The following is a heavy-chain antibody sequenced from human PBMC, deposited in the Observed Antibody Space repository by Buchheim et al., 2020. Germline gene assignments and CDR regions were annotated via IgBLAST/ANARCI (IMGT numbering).Heavy chain of an antibody. Sequence: EVQLLESGGGLVQPGGSLRLSCVASGFTFSSYAMSWVRQPPGKGLEWVSGISGTSGSTYYADSVKGRFTISRANSKNTLYLHMNSLRAEDTAVYYCAKTKVRIMITFGDCWGQGTL. CDR1: GFTFSSYA. D-gene: IGHD3-16*01. V-gene: IGHV3-23*01. CDR2: ISGTSGST. CDR3: AKTKVRIMITFGDC. J-gene: IGHJ4*02.